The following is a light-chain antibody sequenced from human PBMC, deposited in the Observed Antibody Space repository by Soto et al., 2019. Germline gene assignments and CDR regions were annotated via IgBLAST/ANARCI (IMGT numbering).Light chain of an antibody. J-gene: IGLJ2*01. Sequence: QSVLTQPPSASGSPGQSVTISCTGTSSDVGGYKYVSWYQQHPGKAPKLMIYEVSQRPSGVPDRFSGSKSGNTASLTVSGLQADDEADYYCSSYAGSNRVVFGGGTQLTVL. CDR1: SSDVGGYKY. CDR3: SSYAGSNRVV. CDR2: EVS. V-gene: IGLV2-8*01.